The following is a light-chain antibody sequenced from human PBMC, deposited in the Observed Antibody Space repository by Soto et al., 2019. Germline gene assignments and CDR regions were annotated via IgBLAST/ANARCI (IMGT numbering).Light chain of an antibody. CDR3: QQYNNWPPL. J-gene: IGKJ5*01. CDR1: PSVSSSY. V-gene: IGKV3D-15*01. CDR2: GAS. Sequence: EIVLTQSPGTLSFSPGERATLSCRASPSVSSSYLAWYQQKPGQAPRLLIYGASSRATGIPARFSGRGSGTEFTLTISSLQSEDFAVYYCQQYNNWPPLFGQGTRLEIK.